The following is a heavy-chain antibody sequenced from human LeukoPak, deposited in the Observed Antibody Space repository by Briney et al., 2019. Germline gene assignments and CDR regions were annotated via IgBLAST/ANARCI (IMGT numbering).Heavy chain of an antibody. CDR2: IKQDGSEK. D-gene: IGHD2/OR15-2a*01. Sequence: GGSLRLSCAASGFTFSSYWMSWVRQAPGKGLEWVANIKQDGSEKYYVDSVKGRFTNSRDNAKNSLYLQMNSLRAEDTAVYYCAREARGETILSDDYYYYYGMDVWGQGTTVTVSS. CDR1: GFTFSSYW. V-gene: IGHV3-7*01. CDR3: AREARGETILSDDYYYYYGMDV. J-gene: IGHJ6*02.